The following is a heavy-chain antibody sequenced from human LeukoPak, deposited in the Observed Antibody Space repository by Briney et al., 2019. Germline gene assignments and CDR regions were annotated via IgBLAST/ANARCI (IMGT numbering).Heavy chain of an antibody. D-gene: IGHD2-2*01. V-gene: IGHV4-61*01. CDR2: ISYTGST. Sequence: MPSETLSLTCTVSGGPVSSFSYYWNWIRQPPGKRLEWIGYISYTGSTNYTPSLKSRVTISVDTSKNQFSLKLSSVTAADTAVYYCARLYCSRTSCYYASWGQGTLVTVSS. CDR3: ARLYCSRTSCYYAS. J-gene: IGHJ5*02. CDR1: GGPVSSFSYY.